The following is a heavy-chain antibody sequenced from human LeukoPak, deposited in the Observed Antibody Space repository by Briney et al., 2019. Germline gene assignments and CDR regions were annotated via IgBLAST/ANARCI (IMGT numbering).Heavy chain of an antibody. CDR3: AREYCSGGSCYDY. Sequence: ASVKVSCKASGYTFTSYAMHWVRQAPGQRLEWMGWINAGNGNTKYSQKFQGRVTITRDTSASTAYMVLSSLRSEDTAVYYCAREYCSGGSCYDYWGQGTLVTVSS. CDR2: INAGNGNT. D-gene: IGHD2-15*01. V-gene: IGHV1-3*01. J-gene: IGHJ4*02. CDR1: GYTFTSYA.